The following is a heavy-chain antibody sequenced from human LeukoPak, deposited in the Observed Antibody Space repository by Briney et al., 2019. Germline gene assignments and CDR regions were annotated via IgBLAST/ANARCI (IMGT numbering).Heavy chain of an antibody. CDR1: GGTFSSYA. V-gene: IGHV1-69*13. J-gene: IGHJ4*02. Sequence: SVKVSCKASGGTFSSYAISWVRQAPGQGLEWMGGIIPIFGTANYAQKFQGRVTITADESTSTAYMELRSLRSDDTAVYYCARMRVAGPNDYWGQGTLVTVSS. CDR3: ARMRVAGPNDY. D-gene: IGHD6-19*01. CDR2: IIPIFGTA.